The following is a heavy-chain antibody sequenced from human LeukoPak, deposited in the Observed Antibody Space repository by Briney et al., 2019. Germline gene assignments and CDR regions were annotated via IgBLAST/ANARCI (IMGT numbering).Heavy chain of an antibody. D-gene: IGHD3-22*01. CDR2: IKSKTDGGTT. V-gene: IGHV3-15*01. CDR3: TTDRYYYDSGGYYWYFDY. CDR1: GFTFSSAW. Sequence: GGSLRLSCAASGFTFSSAWMSWVRQAPGKGLEWVGRIKSKTDGGTTDYAAPVKGRFTISRDDSKNTLYLQMNNLKTEDTAVYYCTTDRYYYDSGGYYWYFDYWGQGTLVTVSS. J-gene: IGHJ4*02.